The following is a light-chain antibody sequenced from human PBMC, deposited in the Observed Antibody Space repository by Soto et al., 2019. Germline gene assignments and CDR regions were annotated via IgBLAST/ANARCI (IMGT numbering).Light chain of an antibody. V-gene: IGKV3-15*01. Sequence: EIVMTQSPATLSVSPGERATLSCRASQSVSSNLAWYQQKPGQAPRLLIYGASTRATGISARFSGSGSGTEFNLNISSLQSEDFAVYDCQQYNNWPPMYTFGQGTKLEIK. CDR3: QQYNNWPPMYT. J-gene: IGKJ2*01. CDR2: GAS. CDR1: QSVSSN.